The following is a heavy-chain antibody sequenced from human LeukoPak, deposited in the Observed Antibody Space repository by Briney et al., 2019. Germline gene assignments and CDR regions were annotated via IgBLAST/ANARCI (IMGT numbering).Heavy chain of an antibody. J-gene: IGHJ4*02. V-gene: IGHV4-34*01. CDR1: GGSFSGYY. CDR2: INHSGST. CDR3: ARHGGYSSSWTGAFDY. Sequence: KSSETLSLTCAVYGGSFSGYYWSWIRQPPGKGLEWIGEINHSGSTNYNPSLKSRVTISVDTSKNQFSLKLSSVTAADTAVYYCARHGGYSSSWTGAFDYRGQGTLVTVSS. D-gene: IGHD6-13*01.